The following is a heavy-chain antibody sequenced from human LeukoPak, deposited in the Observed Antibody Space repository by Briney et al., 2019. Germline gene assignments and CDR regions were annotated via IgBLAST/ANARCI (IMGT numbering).Heavy chain of an antibody. J-gene: IGHJ4*02. D-gene: IGHD3-3*01. Sequence: PGGSLRLSCAASGFTFNDYWMTWVRQAPGKGLEWVANMNQDGSEKYYVGSVRGRFTISRDNAKNSLYLQINSLRVEDTAVYYCARGGAAWSEAAYWGQGTLVTVSS. CDR2: MNQDGSEK. V-gene: IGHV3-7*01. CDR3: ARGGAAWSEAAY. CDR1: GFTFNDYW.